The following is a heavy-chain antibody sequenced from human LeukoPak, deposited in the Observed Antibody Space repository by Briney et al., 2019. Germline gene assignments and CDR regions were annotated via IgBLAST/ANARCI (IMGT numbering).Heavy chain of an antibody. CDR3: AICGGDCYSPYNWFDP. D-gene: IGHD2-21*02. CDR2: INPNSGGT. V-gene: IGHV1-2*02. Sequence: EASVKVSCKASGYTFTGYYMRWVRQAPGQGLEWMGWINPNSGGTNYAQKFQGRVTMTRDTSISTAYMELSRLRSDDTAVYYCAICGGDCYSPYNWFDPWGQGTLVTVSS. J-gene: IGHJ5*02. CDR1: GYTFTGYY.